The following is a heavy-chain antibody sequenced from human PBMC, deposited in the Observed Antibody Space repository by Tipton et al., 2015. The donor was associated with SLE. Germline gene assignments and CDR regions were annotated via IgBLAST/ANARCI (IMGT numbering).Heavy chain of an antibody. J-gene: IGHJ4*02. D-gene: IGHD5-18*01. CDR2: ISAYNGNT. CDR3: ARRGYSDAFDY. V-gene: IGHV1-18*01. CDR1: GYSFTNFD. Sequence: QSGAEVKKPGASVKVPCKASGYSFTNFDINWVRQAPGQGLEWMGWISAYNGNTNYAQKLQGRVTMTTDTSTSTAYMELRSLRSDDTAVYYCARRGYSDAFDYWGQGTLVTVSS.